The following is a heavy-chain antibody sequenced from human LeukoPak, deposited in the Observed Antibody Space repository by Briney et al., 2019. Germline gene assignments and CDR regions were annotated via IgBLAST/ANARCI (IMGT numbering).Heavy chain of an antibody. CDR3: ARFAAGGSYYYYMDV. D-gene: IGHD6-25*01. CDR2: TSYDGSNK. CDR1: GFTFSNYA. V-gene: IGHV3-30-3*01. J-gene: IGHJ6*03. Sequence: GGSLRLSCAASGFTFSNYAMNWVRQAPGKGLEWVAVTSYDGSNKYYADSVKGRFTISRDNAKNSLYLQMNSLRADDTAVYYCARFAAGGSYYYYMDVWGKGTTVTVSS.